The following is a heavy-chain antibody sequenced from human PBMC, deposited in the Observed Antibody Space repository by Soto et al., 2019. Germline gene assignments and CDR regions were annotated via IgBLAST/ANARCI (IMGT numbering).Heavy chain of an antibody. CDR3: ARQLAYCGGDCYTEPIDY. D-gene: IGHD2-21*02. V-gene: IGHV1-2*02. Sequence: ASVKVSFKASAYTFTAYYLHWARQAPGQGLEWMGWINPKTGDTKYAQNFQGRLTLTRDTSTSTGYMELRRLTSDDTAIYYCARQLAYCGGDCYTEPIDYWGQGTLVTVS. CDR1: AYTFTAYY. J-gene: IGHJ4*02. CDR2: INPKTGDT.